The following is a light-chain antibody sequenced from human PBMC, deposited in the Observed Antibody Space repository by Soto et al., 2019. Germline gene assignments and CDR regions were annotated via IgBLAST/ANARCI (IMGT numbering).Light chain of an antibody. CDR1: SSDVGGYNY. Sequence: QSALTQPRSVSGSPGQSVTISCTGTSSDVGGYNYVSWYQQHPGKAPQLMIYDVSKRPSGVPDRFSGSKSGNTASLTISGLQAEDEADYDCCSYAGSYTLVFGGGTKLTVL. CDR3: CSYAGSYTLV. J-gene: IGLJ2*01. CDR2: DVS. V-gene: IGLV2-11*01.